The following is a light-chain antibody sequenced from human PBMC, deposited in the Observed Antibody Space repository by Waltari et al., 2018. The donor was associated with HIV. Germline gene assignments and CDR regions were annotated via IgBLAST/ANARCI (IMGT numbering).Light chain of an antibody. J-gene: IGKJ1*01. CDR2: ATS. V-gene: IGKV1-39*01. Sequence: DIQMTKSPSSLSACVGDRGTSTCRASQTVLTYLNWYKMKPGKAPKLLIYATSNLEGGVPSRFSGSGFGTDFTLTISSLQPEDFATYFCQESYGAPPWTFGQGTTVDVK. CDR1: QTVLTY. CDR3: QESYGAPPWT.